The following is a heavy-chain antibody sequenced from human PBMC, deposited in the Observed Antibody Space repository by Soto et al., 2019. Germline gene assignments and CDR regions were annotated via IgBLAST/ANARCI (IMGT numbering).Heavy chain of an antibody. CDR3: ARQMLHSLRGVMGYLRDGGGDFDY. Sequence: QLQLQESGPGLVKPSETLSLTCTVSGGSISSSSYYWGWIRQPPGKGLEWIGSIYYSGSTYYNPSLKSRVTRSVDTSKNQFSLKLSSVTAADTAVYYCARQMLHSLRGVMGYLRDGGGDFDYWGQGTLVTVSS. J-gene: IGHJ4*02. CDR2: IYYSGST. V-gene: IGHV4-39*01. D-gene: IGHD3-10*01. CDR1: GGSISSSSYY.